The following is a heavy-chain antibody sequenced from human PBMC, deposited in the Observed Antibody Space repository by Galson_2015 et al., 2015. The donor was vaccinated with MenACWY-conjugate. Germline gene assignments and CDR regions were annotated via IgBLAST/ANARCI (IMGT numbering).Heavy chain of an antibody. J-gene: IGHJ4*02. CDR2: ITGSGGST. V-gene: IGHV3-23*01. Sequence: SLRLSCAASGFTFSSYPMTWVRQAPGRGLEWVSAITGSGGSTYYANSVKGRFTISRDNSKNTLYLQMNSLRAEDTAVYYCAEDLEYRGSGRKAFFDYWGQGTLVTVSS. D-gene: IGHD3-10*01. CDR1: GFTFSSYP. CDR3: AEDLEYRGSGRKAFFDY.